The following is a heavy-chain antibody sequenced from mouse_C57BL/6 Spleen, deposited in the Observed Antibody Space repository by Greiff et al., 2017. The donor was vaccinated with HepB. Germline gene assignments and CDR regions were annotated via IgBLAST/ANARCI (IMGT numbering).Heavy chain of an antibody. Sequence: QVQLQQPGAELVKPGASVKLSCKASGYTFTSYWMHWVKQRPGQGLEWIGMIHPNSGSTNYNEKFKSKATLTVDKSSSTAYMQLSSLTSEDSAVYYCARGGVFYGSSYLIDYWGQGTTLTVSS. CDR3: ARGGVFYGSSYLIDY. J-gene: IGHJ2*01. CDR1: GYTFTSYW. V-gene: IGHV1-64*01. D-gene: IGHD1-1*01. CDR2: IHPNSGST.